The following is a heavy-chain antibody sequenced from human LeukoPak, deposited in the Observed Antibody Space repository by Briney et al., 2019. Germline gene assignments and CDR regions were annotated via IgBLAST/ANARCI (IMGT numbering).Heavy chain of an antibody. CDR1: GYSFTSYC. V-gene: IGHV5-51*01. Sequence: GESLKISCKGSGYSFTSYCIGWVRQMPGKGLEWMGIIYPGDSDTRYSPSFQGQVTISADKSISTAYLQWSSLKASDTAMYYCARRGSYCSGGSCRGNWLDPWGQRTLVTVSS. D-gene: IGHD2-15*01. CDR3: ARRGSYCSGGSCRGNWLDP. J-gene: IGHJ5*02. CDR2: IYPGDSDT.